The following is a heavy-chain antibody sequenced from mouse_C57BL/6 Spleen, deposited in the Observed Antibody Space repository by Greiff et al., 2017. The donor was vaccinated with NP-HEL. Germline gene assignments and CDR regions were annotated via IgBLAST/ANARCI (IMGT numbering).Heavy chain of an antibody. CDR2: ISYDGSN. Sequence: EVKLVESGPGLVKPSQSLSLTCSVTGYSITSGYYWNWIRQFPGNKLEWMGYISYDGSNNYNPSLKNRISITRDTSKNQFFLKLNSVTTEDTATYYCARSPGSNLYAMDYWGQGTSVTVSS. V-gene: IGHV3-6*01. D-gene: IGHD1-1*01. CDR1: GYSITSGYY. J-gene: IGHJ4*01. CDR3: ARSPGSNLYAMDY.